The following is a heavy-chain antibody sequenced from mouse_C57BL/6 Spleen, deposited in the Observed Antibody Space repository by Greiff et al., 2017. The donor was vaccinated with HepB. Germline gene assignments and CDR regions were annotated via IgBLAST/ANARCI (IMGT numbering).Heavy chain of an antibody. CDR3: ARHNPITTVVAFDY. Sequence: QVQLQQSGAELARPGASVKLSCKASGYTFTSYGISWVKQRTGQGLEWIGEIYPRSGNTYYNEKFKGKATLTADKSSSTAYMELRSLTSEDSAVYFCARHNPITTVVAFDYWGQGTTLTVSS. V-gene: IGHV1-81*01. CDR2: IYPRSGNT. J-gene: IGHJ2*01. D-gene: IGHD1-1*01. CDR1: GYTFTSYG.